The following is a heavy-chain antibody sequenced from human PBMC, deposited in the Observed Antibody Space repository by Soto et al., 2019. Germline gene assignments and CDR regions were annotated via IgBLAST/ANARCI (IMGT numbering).Heavy chain of an antibody. CDR1: GYSISSGYY. CDR3: ARADHYGDSRFDY. V-gene: IGHV4-38-2*01. Sequence: SETLSLTCAVSGYSISSGYYWGWIRQPPGKGLEWIGSIYHSGSTYHNPSLKSRVTISVDTSKNQFSLKLSSVTAADTAVYYCARADHYGDSRFDYWGQGTLVTVSS. D-gene: IGHD4-17*01. J-gene: IGHJ4*02. CDR2: IYHSGST.